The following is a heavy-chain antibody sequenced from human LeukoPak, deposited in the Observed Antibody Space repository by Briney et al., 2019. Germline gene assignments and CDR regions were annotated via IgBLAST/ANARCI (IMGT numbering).Heavy chain of an antibody. J-gene: IGHJ4*02. Sequence: GRCLCLSRALSVFTSTRYAIGWVRPAPERGREWVSANSGIGGSTSYAGSVKGRFTTARDNTNNTPYLQLNSLRAEDTAVYYWAKDNPPSGSPPFPLFDAFGYWGQGTLVTVSS. CDR2: NSGIGGST. D-gene: IGHD1-26*01. CDR1: VFTSTRYA. V-gene: IGHV3-23*01. CDR3: AKDNPPSGSPPFPLFDAFGY.